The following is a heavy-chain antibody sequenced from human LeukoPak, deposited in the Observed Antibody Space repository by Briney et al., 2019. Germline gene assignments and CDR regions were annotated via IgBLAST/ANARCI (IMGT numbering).Heavy chain of an antibody. CDR2: IIPVLNIT. J-gene: IGHJ4*02. V-gene: IGHV1-69*04. CDR3: ARDLPPYYFDY. CDR1: GGTFSSSA. Sequence: ASVKVSCKTSGGTFSSSAITWVRQAPGQGLEWMGRIIPVLNITTYAQKFQGRVTITADKSTSTAYMDLSSLRSEDTAVYYCARDLPPYYFDYWGQGTLVTVSS.